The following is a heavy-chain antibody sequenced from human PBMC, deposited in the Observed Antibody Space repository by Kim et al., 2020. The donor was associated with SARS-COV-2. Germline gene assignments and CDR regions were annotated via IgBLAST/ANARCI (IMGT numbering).Heavy chain of an antibody. Sequence: GGSLRLSCAASGFTFSSYEMNWVRQAPGKGLEWVSYISSSGSTIYYADSVKGRFTISRDNAKNSLYLQMNSLRAEDTAVYYCARDIAVAGYYYYYGMDVWGQGTTVTVSS. J-gene: IGHJ6*02. CDR1: GFTFSSYE. CDR2: ISSSGSTI. D-gene: IGHD6-19*01. CDR3: ARDIAVAGYYYYYGMDV. V-gene: IGHV3-48*03.